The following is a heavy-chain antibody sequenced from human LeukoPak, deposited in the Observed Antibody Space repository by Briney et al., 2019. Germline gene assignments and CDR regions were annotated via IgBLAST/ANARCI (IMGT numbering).Heavy chain of an antibody. Sequence: GGSLRLSCAASGFTVSSNYMSWVRQAPGKGLEWVSVIYSGGSTYYADSVKGGFTISRDNSKNTLYLQMNSLRAEDTAVYYCARDGDSSDGYFYWGQGTLVTVSS. V-gene: IGHV3-66*01. CDR2: IYSGGST. D-gene: IGHD3-22*01. CDR3: ARDGDSSDGYFY. CDR1: GFTVSSNY. J-gene: IGHJ4*02.